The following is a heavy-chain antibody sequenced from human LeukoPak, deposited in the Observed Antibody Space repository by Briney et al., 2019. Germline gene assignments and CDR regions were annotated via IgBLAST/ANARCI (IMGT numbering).Heavy chain of an antibody. J-gene: IGHJ5*02. CDR3: ARDEARYSSGYYPNWFDP. Sequence: ASVKVSCKASGYTFTSYGISWVRQAPGQGLEWMGWISAYKGNTNYAQKLQGRVTMTTDTSTSTAYMELRSLRSDDTAVYYCARDEARYSSGYYPNWFDPWGQGTLVTVSS. CDR2: ISAYKGNT. CDR1: GYTFTSYG. D-gene: IGHD3-22*01. V-gene: IGHV1-18*01.